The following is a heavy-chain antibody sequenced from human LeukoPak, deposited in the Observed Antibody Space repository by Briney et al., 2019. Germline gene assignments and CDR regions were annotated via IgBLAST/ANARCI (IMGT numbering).Heavy chain of an antibody. D-gene: IGHD3-3*01. Sequence: GGSLRLSCAASGFTFSSYSMNWVRQAPGKGLEWVSAISGSGGSTYYADSVKGRFTISRDNSKNTLYLQMNSLRAEDTAVYYCAKADRNYDFWSGYFRVYFDYWGQGTLVTVSS. CDR3: AKADRNYDFWSGYFRVYFDY. CDR1: GFTFSSYS. V-gene: IGHV3-23*01. CDR2: ISGSGGST. J-gene: IGHJ4*02.